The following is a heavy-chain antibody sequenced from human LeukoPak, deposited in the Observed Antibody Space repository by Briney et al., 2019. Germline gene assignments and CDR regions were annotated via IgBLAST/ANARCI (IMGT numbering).Heavy chain of an antibody. CDR3: ARGVPYYYDNSGYPFDY. Sequence: PSETLSLTCTVPGGSISSYYWNWIRQPPGKGLEWIGYIYYSGSTNYNPSLKSRVTISVDTSKNQFSLKLSSVTAADTAVYYCARGVPYYYDNSGYPFDYWGQGTLVTVSS. CDR2: IYYSGST. D-gene: IGHD3-22*01. J-gene: IGHJ4*02. V-gene: IGHV4-59*01. CDR1: GGSISSYY.